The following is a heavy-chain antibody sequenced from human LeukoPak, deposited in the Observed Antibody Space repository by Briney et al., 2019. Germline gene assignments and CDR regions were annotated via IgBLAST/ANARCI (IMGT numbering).Heavy chain of an antibody. D-gene: IGHD2-15*01. CDR2: VGGGDDT. Sequence: GGSLRLSCAASGFTFSNYDMVCVRQAPGKGLEWVSLVGGGDDTFYPGAVKGRFTISRDNAKNSLYLQMNGLRAGDTAVYYCARNAKYCSDNDCYRVIDYWGQGTLVSVSS. J-gene: IGHJ4*02. CDR1: GFTFSNYD. CDR3: ARNAKYCSDNDCYRVIDY. V-gene: IGHV3-13*01.